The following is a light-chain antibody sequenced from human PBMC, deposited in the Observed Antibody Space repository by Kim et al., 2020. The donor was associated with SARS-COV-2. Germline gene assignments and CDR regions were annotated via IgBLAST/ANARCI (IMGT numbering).Light chain of an antibody. J-gene: IGKJ1*01. Sequence: VSQGEKATLACRASQTISSNLAWYQQKPGQAPRLLIYGASTRATGIPARFSGSGSGTEFTLTLSSLQSEDFAVYYCQQYNNWPPTFGQGTKVDIK. V-gene: IGKV3-15*01. CDR3: QQYNNWPPT. CDR1: QTISSN. CDR2: GAS.